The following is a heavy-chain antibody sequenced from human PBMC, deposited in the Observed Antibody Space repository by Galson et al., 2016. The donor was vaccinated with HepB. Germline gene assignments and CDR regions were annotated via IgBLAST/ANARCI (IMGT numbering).Heavy chain of an antibody. CDR3: AKSIYYDSSGAFDI. CDR1: GFTFSNYW. CDR2: INSDGSSI. J-gene: IGHJ3*02. Sequence: SLRLSCAASGFTFSNYWMHWVRHAPGKGLVWVSRINSDGSSIRYGASVNGRFTISRDNSKNTLYLQMVSLRAEDTAVYYCAKSIYYDSSGAFDIWGQGTMVTVSS. D-gene: IGHD3-22*01. V-gene: IGHV3-74*01.